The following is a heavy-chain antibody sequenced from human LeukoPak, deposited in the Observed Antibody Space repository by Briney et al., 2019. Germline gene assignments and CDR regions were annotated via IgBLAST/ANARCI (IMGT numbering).Heavy chain of an antibody. D-gene: IGHD3-22*01. J-gene: IGHJ4*02. V-gene: IGHV3-30*02. CDR2: IRYDGTNK. Sequence: GGSLRLPCADSGFTFTAYTINWVRQAPGKGLEWVAFIRYDGTNKYYADSVKGRFTISRDNSKNTLYLQMNSLRAEDTAMYYCAKDSAYYYDSSGYYYDWGQGTLVTVSS. CDR1: GFTFTAYT. CDR3: AKDSAYYYDSSGYYYD.